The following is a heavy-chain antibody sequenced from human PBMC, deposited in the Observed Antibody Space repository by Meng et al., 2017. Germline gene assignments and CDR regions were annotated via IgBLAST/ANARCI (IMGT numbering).Heavy chain of an antibody. CDR1: GGTFSSYA. V-gene: IGHV1-69*06. D-gene: IGHD3-22*01. Sequence: SVKVACKASGGTFSSYAISWVRQAPGQGLEWMGRIIPIFGTANYAQKFQGRVTITADKSTSTAYMKRSSLRSEDTTVYYCARSRDDGEGYYYDSSGYYGFDYWGQGTLVTVSS. CDR2: IIPIFGTA. J-gene: IGHJ4*02. CDR3: ARSRDDGEGYYYDSSGYYGFDY.